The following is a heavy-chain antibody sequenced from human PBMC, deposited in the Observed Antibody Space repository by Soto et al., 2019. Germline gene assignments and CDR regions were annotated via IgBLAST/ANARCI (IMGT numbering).Heavy chain of an antibody. CDR3: ARHHEDWGWEGAFDI. D-gene: IGHD7-27*01. CDR2: IYYSGST. CDR1: GGSISSSSYY. V-gene: IGHV4-39*01. J-gene: IGHJ3*02. Sequence: LSLTCTVSGGSISSSSYYWGWIRQPPGKGLEWIGSIYYSGSTYYNPSLKSRVTISVDTSKNQFSLKLSSVTAADTAVYYCARHHEDWGWEGAFDIWGQGTMVTVSS.